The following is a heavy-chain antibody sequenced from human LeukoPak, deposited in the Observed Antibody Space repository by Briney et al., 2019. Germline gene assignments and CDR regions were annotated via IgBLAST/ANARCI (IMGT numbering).Heavy chain of an antibody. V-gene: IGHV3-23*01. J-gene: IGHJ4*02. CDR2: ISGSGGST. CDR3: AKDESGDDYMVRGVISEGL. D-gene: IGHD3-10*01. Sequence: GRSLRLSCAASGFTFSSYAMHWVRQAPGKGLEWASAISGSGGSTYYADSVKGRFTISRDNSKNTLYLQMNSLRAEDTAVYYCAKDESGDDYMVRGVISEGLWGQGTLVTVSS. CDR1: GFTFSSYA.